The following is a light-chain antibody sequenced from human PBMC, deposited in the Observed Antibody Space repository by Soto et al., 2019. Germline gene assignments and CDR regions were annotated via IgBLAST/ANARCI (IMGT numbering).Light chain of an antibody. Sequence: QSALTQPPSASGSPGQSVTISCTGTSSDVGGYNYVSWYQQHPGKAPKPMIYEVSKRPSGVPDRFSGSKSGNTASLTVSGLQAEDEADYYCSSYAGSNLYVFATGTKVTVL. CDR1: SSDVGGYNY. CDR3: SSYAGSNLYV. CDR2: EVS. V-gene: IGLV2-8*01. J-gene: IGLJ1*01.